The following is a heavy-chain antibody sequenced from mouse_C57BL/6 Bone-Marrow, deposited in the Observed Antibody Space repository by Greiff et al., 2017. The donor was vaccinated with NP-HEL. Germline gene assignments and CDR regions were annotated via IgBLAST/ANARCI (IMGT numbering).Heavy chain of an antibody. Sequence: EVKLVESGGGLVKPGGSLKLSCAASGFTFSDYGMHWVRQAPETGLEWVAYISSGSSTIYYADTVKGRFTISRNNAKNTLFLQMTSLRSEDTAMYYCARPGYSNSWFAYWGQGTLVTVSA. CDR3: ARPGYSNSWFAY. D-gene: IGHD2-5*01. V-gene: IGHV5-17*01. CDR2: ISSGSSTI. J-gene: IGHJ3*01. CDR1: GFTFSDYG.